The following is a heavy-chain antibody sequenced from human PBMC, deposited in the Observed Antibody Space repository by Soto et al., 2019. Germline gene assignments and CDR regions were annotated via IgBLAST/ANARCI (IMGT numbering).Heavy chain of an antibody. J-gene: IGHJ5*02. CDR3: AKDIAQYQLLIPCPPWFDP. Sequence: QVQLVESGGGVVQPGRSLRLSCAASGFTFSSYGMHWVRQAPGKGLEWVAVISYDGSNKYYADSVKGRFTISRDNSKNTLYLQMNSLRAEDTAVYYCAKDIAQYQLLIPCPPWFDPWGQGTLVTVSS. D-gene: IGHD2-2*01. CDR1: GFTFSSYG. V-gene: IGHV3-30*18. CDR2: ISYDGSNK.